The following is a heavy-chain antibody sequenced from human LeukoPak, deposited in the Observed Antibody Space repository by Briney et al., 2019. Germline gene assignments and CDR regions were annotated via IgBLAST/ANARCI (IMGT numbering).Heavy chain of an antibody. V-gene: IGHV4-34*01. J-gene: IGHJ4*02. CDR1: GESFSGYF. CDR2: INHSGNT. CDR3: AVVVPTPWKYNTGWSIDF. D-gene: IGHD6-19*01. Sequence: KPSETLSLTCAVNGESFSGYFWSWIRLPPGKGLEWIGEINHSGNTNYNPSLKSRVTISIDTSQNHFSLKLSSVTAADTAVYYCAVVVPTPWKYNTGWSIDFWGQGTLVTVSS.